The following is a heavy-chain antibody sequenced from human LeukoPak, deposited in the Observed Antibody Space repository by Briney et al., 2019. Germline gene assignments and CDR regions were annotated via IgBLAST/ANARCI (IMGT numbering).Heavy chain of an antibody. CDR1: GFTVSSNY. V-gene: IGHV3-53*01. D-gene: IGHD6-19*01. Sequence: GGSLRLSYAASGFTVSSNYMSWVRQAPGKGLEWVSVIYSGGSTYYADSVKGRFTISRDNSKNTLYLQMNSLRAEDTAVYYCAKVSVGSGWYFDYWGQGTLVTVSS. CDR2: IYSGGST. J-gene: IGHJ4*02. CDR3: AKVSVGSGWYFDY.